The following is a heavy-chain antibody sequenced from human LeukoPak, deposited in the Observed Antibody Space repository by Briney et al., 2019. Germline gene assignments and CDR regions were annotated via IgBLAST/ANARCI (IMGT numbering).Heavy chain of an antibody. Sequence: SQTLSLTCTVSGGSISSGGYYWSWIRQHPGKGLEWIGEINHSGSTNYNPSLKSRVTMSVDTSKNQFSLKLSSVTAADTGVYYCARARETVAIDYWSQGTLVTVSS. D-gene: IGHD5-12*01. CDR1: GGSISSGGYY. V-gene: IGHV4-31*03. J-gene: IGHJ4*02. CDR3: ARARETVAIDY. CDR2: INHSGST.